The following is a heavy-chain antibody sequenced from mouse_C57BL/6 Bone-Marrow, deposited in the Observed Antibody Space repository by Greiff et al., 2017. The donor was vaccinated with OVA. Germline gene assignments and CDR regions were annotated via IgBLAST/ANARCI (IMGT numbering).Heavy chain of an antibody. Sequence: EVKVVESGGGLVKPGGSLKLSCAASGFTFSSYAMSWVRQTPEKRLEWVATISDGGSYTYYPDNVKGRFTISRDNAKNNLYLQMSHLKSEDTAMYYCARETVYDYDWAWFAYWGQGTLVTVSA. CDR1: GFTFSSYA. J-gene: IGHJ3*01. CDR3: ARETVYDYDWAWFAY. CDR2: ISDGGSYT. V-gene: IGHV5-4*01. D-gene: IGHD2-4*01.